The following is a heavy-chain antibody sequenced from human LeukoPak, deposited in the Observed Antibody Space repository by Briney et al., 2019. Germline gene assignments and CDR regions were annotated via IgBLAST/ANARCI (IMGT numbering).Heavy chain of an antibody. J-gene: IGHJ6*02. D-gene: IGHD1-7*01. CDR2: IWYDGSSK. CDR3: ARDNWDYGKYGLDV. CDR1: GFTFSTYG. Sequence: GGSLRLSCAASGFTFSTYGMHWVRQAPGKGPEWVALIWYDGSSKYYADPVKGRFTISGDNSKNTLYLQMNSLRVEDTAVYYCARDNWDYGKYGLDVWGQGTTVTVSS. V-gene: IGHV3-33*01.